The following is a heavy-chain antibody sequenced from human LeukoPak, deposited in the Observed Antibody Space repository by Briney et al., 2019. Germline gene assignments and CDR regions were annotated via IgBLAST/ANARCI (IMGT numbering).Heavy chain of an antibody. D-gene: IGHD6-6*01. V-gene: IGHV4-59*01. CDR3: ASVQASYSDY. J-gene: IGHJ4*02. CDR2: IYYNGST. CDR1: GGSISSYY. Sequence: PSETLSLTCTVSGGSISSYYWSWIRQPPGKGLEWIGYIYYNGSTNYNPSLKSRVTISVDTSKNQFSLKLSSVTAADTAVYYCASVQASYSDYWGQGTLVTVSS.